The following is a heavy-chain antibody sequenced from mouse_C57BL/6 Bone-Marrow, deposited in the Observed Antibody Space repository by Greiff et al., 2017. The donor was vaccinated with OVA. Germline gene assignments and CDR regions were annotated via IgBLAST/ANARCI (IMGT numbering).Heavy chain of an antibody. CDR2: IDPSDSET. CDR1: GYTFTSYW. Sequence: QVQLQQPGAELVRPVSSVKLSCKASGYTFTSYWMHWVKQRPIQGLEWIGNIDPSDSETHYNQKFKDKATLTVDKSSSTAYMQLSSLTSEDSAVYYCARRGGYYYGSSYDWFAYWGQGTLVTVSA. CDR3: ARRGGYYYGSSYDWFAY. V-gene: IGHV1-52*01. J-gene: IGHJ3*01. D-gene: IGHD1-1*01.